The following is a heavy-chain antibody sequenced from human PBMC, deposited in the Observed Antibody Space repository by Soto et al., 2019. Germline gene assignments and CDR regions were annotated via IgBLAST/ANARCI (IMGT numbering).Heavy chain of an antibody. CDR3: ARNLYCSGGSCYGDNWIDP. CDR1: GGSISSYY. CDR2: IYYSGST. J-gene: IGHJ5*02. V-gene: IGHV4-59*01. D-gene: IGHD2-15*01. Sequence: SETLSLTCTVSGGSISSYYWSWIRQPPGKGLEWIGYIYYSGSTNYNPSLKSRVTISVDTSKNQFSLKLSSVTAADTAVYYCARNLYCSGGSCYGDNWIDPRGQGTLVTVSS.